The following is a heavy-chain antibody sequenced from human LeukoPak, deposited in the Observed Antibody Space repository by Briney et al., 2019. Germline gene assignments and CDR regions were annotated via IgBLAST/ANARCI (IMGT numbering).Heavy chain of an antibody. CDR2: IKQDGSEK. Sequence: PGGSLRLSCEASEFTFSSYEMNWVRQAPGKGLEWVANIKQDGSEKYYVDSVKGRFTISRDNAKNSLYLQMNSLRAEDTAVYYCARKISQLLWFGLPVSYFDYWGQGTLVTVSS. D-gene: IGHD3-10*01. J-gene: IGHJ4*02. CDR1: EFTFSSYE. V-gene: IGHV3-7*01. CDR3: ARKISQLLWFGLPVSYFDY.